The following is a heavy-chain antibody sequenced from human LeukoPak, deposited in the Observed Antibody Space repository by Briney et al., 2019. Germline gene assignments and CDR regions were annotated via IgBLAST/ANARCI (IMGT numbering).Heavy chain of an antibody. CDR3: ARGYSSSWYLNWFDP. V-gene: IGHV4-38-2*02. CDR2: IYHSGST. Sequence: SETLSLTCTGSGYSISSGYYWGWLRQPPGKGLEWIGSIYHSGSTYYNPSLKSQVTISVDTSKNQFSLKLTSVTAADTAVYYCARGYSSSWYLNWFDPWGQGTLVTGSS. CDR1: GYSISSGYY. J-gene: IGHJ5*02. D-gene: IGHD6-13*01.